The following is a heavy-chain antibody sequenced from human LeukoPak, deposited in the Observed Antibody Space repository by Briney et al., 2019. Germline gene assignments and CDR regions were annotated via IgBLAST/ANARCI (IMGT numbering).Heavy chain of an antibody. CDR2: ISAYNGNT. J-gene: IGHJ6*03. D-gene: IGHD3-3*01. CDR3: ARGGITIFGVVQPSYYYMDV. Sequence: GASVKVSCKASGYTFTSYYMHWVRQAPGQGLEWMGWISAYNGNTNYAQKLQGRVTMTTDTSTSTAYMELRSLRSDDTAVYYCARGGITIFGVVQPSYYYMDVWGKGTTVTVSS. V-gene: IGHV1-18*04. CDR1: GYTFTSYY.